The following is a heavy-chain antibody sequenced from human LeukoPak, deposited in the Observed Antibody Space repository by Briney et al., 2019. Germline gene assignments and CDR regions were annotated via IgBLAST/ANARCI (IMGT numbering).Heavy chain of an antibody. CDR2: IHYSGRP. D-gene: IGHD3-16*01. CDR3: ARFGVDYDMDV. J-gene: IGHJ6*02. V-gene: IGHV4-59*11. CDR1: GGSISGHY. Sequence: SETLSLTCTVSGGSISGHYWTWIRRPPGKGLEWIGQIHYSGRPDYNPSLKSRVTISVDTSKNQLSLKVTSVTGADTAVYYCARFGVDYDMDVWGQGTTVTVSS.